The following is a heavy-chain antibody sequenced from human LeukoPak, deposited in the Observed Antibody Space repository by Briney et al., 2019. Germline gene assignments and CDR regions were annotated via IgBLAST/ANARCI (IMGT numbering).Heavy chain of an antibody. CDR3: VRDVSSGWAFDY. J-gene: IGHJ4*01. CDR2: VNQDGTQK. D-gene: IGHD6-19*01. Sequence: GGSLTLSCSASGFTFNKYWMSWIRQLPGQGLEWVANVNQDGTQKYYVDSVKGRFNNSRDNARNLLYLQMNSLRAEDTAVYYCVRDVSSGWAFDYWGHGTLVTVSS. V-gene: IGHV3-7*01. CDR1: GFTFNKYW.